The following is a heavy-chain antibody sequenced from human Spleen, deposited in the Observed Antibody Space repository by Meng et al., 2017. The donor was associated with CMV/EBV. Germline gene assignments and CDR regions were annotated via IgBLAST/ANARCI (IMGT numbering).Heavy chain of an antibody. Sequence: SVEVSCKASGGTFSSYAISWVRQAPGQGLEWMGGIIPILGIANYAQKFQGRVTITADKSTSTAYMELSSLRSEDTAVYYCASPHYDYWSGYPPFDDWGQGTLVTVSS. V-gene: IGHV1-69*10. CDR3: ASPHYDYWSGYPPFDD. CDR2: IIPILGIA. D-gene: IGHD3-3*01. CDR1: GGTFSSYA. J-gene: IGHJ4*02.